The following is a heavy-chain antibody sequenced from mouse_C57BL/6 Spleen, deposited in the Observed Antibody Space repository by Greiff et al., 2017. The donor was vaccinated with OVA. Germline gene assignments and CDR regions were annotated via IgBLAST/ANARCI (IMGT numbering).Heavy chain of an antibody. D-gene: IGHD5-1*01. CDR1: GYTFTSYW. CDR2: IDPSDSET. Sequence: VQLQQPGAELVRPGSSVKLSCKASGYTFTSYWMHWVKQRPIQGLEWIGNIDPSDSETHYNQKFKDKATLTVDKSSSTAYMQISSLTSEDSAVYYCARWGNLSTPDYAMDYWGQGTSVTVSS. CDR3: ARWGNLSTPDYAMDY. V-gene: IGHV1-52*01. J-gene: IGHJ4*01.